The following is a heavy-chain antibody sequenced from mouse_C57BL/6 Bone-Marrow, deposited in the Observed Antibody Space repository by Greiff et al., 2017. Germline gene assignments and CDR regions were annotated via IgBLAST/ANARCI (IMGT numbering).Heavy chain of an antibody. CDR1: GYTFTSYG. Sequence: VQLQESGAELARPGASVKLSCKASGYTFTSYGISWVKQRTGQGLEWIGEIYPRSGNTYYNEKFKGKATLTADKSSSTAYMELRSLTSEDSAVYVCARPYYYGSSYDYFDYWGQGTTLTVSA. V-gene: IGHV1-81*01. J-gene: IGHJ2*01. CDR2: IYPRSGNT. CDR3: ARPYYYGSSYDYFDY. D-gene: IGHD1-1*01.